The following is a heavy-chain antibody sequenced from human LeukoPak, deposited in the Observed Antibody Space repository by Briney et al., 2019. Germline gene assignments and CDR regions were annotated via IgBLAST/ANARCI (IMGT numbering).Heavy chain of an antibody. D-gene: IGHD5-24*01. Sequence: ASVKVSCKASGYTFTSYGISWVRQAPGQGLEWMGWISAYNGNTNYAQNLQGRVTMTTETSTSTAYMDLRSLRSDDTAVYYCASRDFDYWGQGTLVTVSS. CDR2: ISAYNGNT. V-gene: IGHV1-18*01. CDR3: ASRDFDY. CDR1: GYTFTSYG. J-gene: IGHJ4*02.